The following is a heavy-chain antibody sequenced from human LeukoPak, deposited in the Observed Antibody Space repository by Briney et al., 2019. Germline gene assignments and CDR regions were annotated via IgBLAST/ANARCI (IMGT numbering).Heavy chain of an antibody. J-gene: IGHJ5*02. CDR3: ATDRRGYSYAGWFDP. CDR1: GGSISSYY. D-gene: IGHD5-18*01. Sequence: SETLSLTCTVSGGSISSYYWSWIRQPPGKGLEWIGEINHSGSTNYNPSLKSRVTISVDTSKNQFSLKLSSVTAADTAVYYCATDRRGYSYAGWFDPWGQGTLVTVSS. V-gene: IGHV4-34*01. CDR2: INHSGST.